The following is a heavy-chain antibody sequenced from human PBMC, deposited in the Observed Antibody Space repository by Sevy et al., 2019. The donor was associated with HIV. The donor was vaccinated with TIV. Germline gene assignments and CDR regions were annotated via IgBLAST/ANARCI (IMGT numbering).Heavy chain of an antibody. Sequence: GESLKISCKGSGYSFTSYWIGWVRQMPGKGLEWMGIIYPGDSDTRYSPSFQGQVTISADKSINTAYLQGSSLKASYTAMDYCAGRAKYYYDSRGYGVRWAFDIWCQGTMVTVSS. J-gene: IGHJ3*02. CDR1: GYSFTSYW. CDR2: IYPGDSDT. D-gene: IGHD3-22*01. CDR3: AGRAKYYYDSRGYGVRWAFDI. V-gene: IGHV5-51*01.